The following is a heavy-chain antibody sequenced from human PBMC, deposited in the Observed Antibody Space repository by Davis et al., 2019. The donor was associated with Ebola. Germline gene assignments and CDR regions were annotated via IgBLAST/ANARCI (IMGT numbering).Heavy chain of an antibody. CDR1: GFTFNYYW. CDR3: ATLPGGRGVDV. CDR2: IKQDETEK. V-gene: IGHV3-7*01. D-gene: IGHD3-10*01. J-gene: IGHJ6*02. Sequence: GESLKISCTASGFTFNYYWMNWVRHAPGKGLEWVANIKQDETEKYYADSVRGRFTISRDNAKNSIFLQMDGLTVEDTAVYYCATLPGGRGVDVWGQGTTVIVSS.